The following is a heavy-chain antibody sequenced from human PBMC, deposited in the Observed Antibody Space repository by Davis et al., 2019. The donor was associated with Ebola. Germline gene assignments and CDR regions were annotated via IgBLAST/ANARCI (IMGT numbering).Heavy chain of an antibody. CDR3: ARDRLYSSSSTNYYYYGMDV. V-gene: IGHV1-46*01. Sequence: ASVKVSCKASGYTFTSYYMHWVRQAPGQGLEWMGIINPSGGSTSYAQKFQGRVTMTRDTSTSTVYMELSSLRSEDTAVYYCARDRLYSSSSTNYYYYGMDVWGQGTTVTVSS. CDR1: GYTFTSYY. J-gene: IGHJ6*02. D-gene: IGHD6-6*01. CDR2: INPSGGST.